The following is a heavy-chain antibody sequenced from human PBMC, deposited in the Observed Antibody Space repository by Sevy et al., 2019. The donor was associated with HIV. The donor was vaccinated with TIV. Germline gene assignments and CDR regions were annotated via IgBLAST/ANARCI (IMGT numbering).Heavy chain of an antibody. CDR1: GFTVNSNY. CDR2: IYSGGST. Sequence: GGSLRLSCAASGFTVNSNYMSWVRQAPGKGLEWVSIIYSGGSTYYADSVKGRFTISRDNSKNTLYLHMISLRGEDTAVYYCARGGLSFGEDGMDVWGQGTTVTVSS. CDR3: ARGGLSFGEDGMDV. J-gene: IGHJ6*02. D-gene: IGHD3-10*01. V-gene: IGHV3-66*01.